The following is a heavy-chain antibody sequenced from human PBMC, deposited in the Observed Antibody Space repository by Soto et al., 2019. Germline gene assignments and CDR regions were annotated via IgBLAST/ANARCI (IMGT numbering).Heavy chain of an antibody. CDR1: GGTFSSYT. CDR3: ARSPYYDFWSGYYDY. V-gene: IGHV1-69*02. CDR2: IIPILGIA. J-gene: IGHJ4*02. Sequence: SVKVSCKASGGTFSSYTISWVRQAPGQGLEWMGRIIPILGIANYAQKFQGRVTITADKSTSTAYMELSSLRSEDTAVYYCARSPYYDFWSGYYDYWGQGTLVTVSS. D-gene: IGHD3-3*01.